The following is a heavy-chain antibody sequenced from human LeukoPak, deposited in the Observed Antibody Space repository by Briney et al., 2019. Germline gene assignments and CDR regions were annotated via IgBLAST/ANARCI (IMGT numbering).Heavy chain of an antibody. V-gene: IGHV3-30*04. CDR2: ISYSGDST. CDR1: GFNLSNFA. D-gene: IGHD3-22*01. CDR3: AKASAMIVVVSKHFDY. J-gene: IGHJ4*02. Sequence: GGSLKLSCAASGFNLSNFAMHWVRQAPGKGLEWVTLISYSGDSTYYADSVKGRFTFSRDNSKNTLYLQMNSLRAEDTAVYYCAKASAMIVVVSKHFDYWGQGTLVTVSS.